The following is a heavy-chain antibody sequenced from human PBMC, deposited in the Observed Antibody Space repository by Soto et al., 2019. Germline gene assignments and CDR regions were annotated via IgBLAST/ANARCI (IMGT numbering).Heavy chain of an antibody. V-gene: IGHV4-4*02. CDR1: GGSISSTNW. D-gene: IGHD3-22*01. CDR2: IYHSGNT. J-gene: IGHJ3*02. CDR3: ARDTYYYDSSGYYYDVRPFDI. Sequence: GTLSLTCAVSGGSISSTNWWTWVRQPPGKGLEWIGYIYHSGNTYYNPSLKSRVTISVDTSKNQFSLKLKSVTAADTAVYYCARDTYYYDSSGYYYDVRPFDIWGQGTTVTVSS.